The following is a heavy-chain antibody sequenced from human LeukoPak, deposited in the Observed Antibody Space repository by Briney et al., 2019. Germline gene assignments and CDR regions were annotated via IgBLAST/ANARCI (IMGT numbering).Heavy chain of an antibody. CDR1: GGSISNYY. CDR2: IYYTGST. CDR3: ARHWKGFDA. Sequence: SETLSLTCSVSGGSISNYYWSWIREPAGQGLEWIGYIYYTGSTNYNPSLKSRVTISVDTSKNQISLKLTSVTAADTAVYYCARHWKGFDAWGQGTLVTVSS. V-gene: IGHV4-59*08. D-gene: IGHD1-1*01. J-gene: IGHJ4*02.